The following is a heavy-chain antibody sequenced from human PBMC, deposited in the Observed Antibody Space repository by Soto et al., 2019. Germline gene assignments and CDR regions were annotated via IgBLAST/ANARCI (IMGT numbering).Heavy chain of an antibody. D-gene: IGHD2-2*01. CDR3: AHTPEVGYCSSTSGHYEDFDY. Sequence: QITLKESGPTLVKPTQTLTLTCTFSGFSLSTSGVGVGWIRQPPGKALEWLALIYWNDDKRYSPSLKRRPTITQDTHKNQAVLTMTNMDPVDTATDYCAHTPEVGYCSSTSGHYEDFDYWGQGTLVTVS. V-gene: IGHV2-5*01. J-gene: IGHJ4*02. CDR2: IYWNDDK. CDR1: GFSLSTSGVG.